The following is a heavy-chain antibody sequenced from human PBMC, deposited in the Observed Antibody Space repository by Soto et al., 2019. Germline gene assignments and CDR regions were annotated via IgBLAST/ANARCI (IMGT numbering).Heavy chain of an antibody. CDR1: GYTFTSYA. CDR3: ERDHGYCSSTSCYDAFDI. Sequence: ASVKVSCKASGYTFTSYAMNWGRQAPGQGLEWMGWINTNTGSPTYAQGLTGRFVFSLDTSVSTAYLQIRSLKDEDTAGYYCERDHGYCSSTSCYDAFDIWGQGTMVTVSS. V-gene: IGHV7-4-1*01. J-gene: IGHJ3*02. CDR2: INTNTGSP. D-gene: IGHD2-2*01.